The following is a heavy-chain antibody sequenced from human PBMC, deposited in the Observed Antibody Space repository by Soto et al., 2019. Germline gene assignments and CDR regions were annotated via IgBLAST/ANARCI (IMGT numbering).Heavy chain of an antibody. CDR2: IDPSQSSM. J-gene: IGHJ3*02. CDR3: ARPTSGELRGGAFDI. Sequence: PGESLKISCKGSGYSFTSYWVNWVRQMPGRGLEWMGRIDPSQSSMKYSPPFQGHVTMSADKSINTAYLQWSSLKASDTAIYYCARPTSGELRGGAFDIWGQGTMVTVSS. D-gene: IGHD1-26*01. V-gene: IGHV5-10-1*01. CDR1: GYSFTSYW.